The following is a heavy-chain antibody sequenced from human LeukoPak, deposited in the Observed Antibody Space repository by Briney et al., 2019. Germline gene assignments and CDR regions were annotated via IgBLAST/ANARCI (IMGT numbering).Heavy chain of an antibody. J-gene: IGHJ5*02. CDR3: ARDSFVTISGGWNWFDP. V-gene: IGHV3-74*01. CDR2: INNDGSST. Sequence: PGGSLRLSCAASGSTFSSFWMHWVRQAPGKGLVWVSRINNDGSSTAYADSVKGRFTISRDNAKNTLYLQMNSLRAEDTAVYYCARDSFVTISGGWNWFDPWGQGTLVTVSS. D-gene: IGHD3-3*01. CDR1: GSTFSSFW.